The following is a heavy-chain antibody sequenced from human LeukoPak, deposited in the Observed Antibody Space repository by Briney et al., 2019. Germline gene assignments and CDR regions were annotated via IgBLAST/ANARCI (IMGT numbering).Heavy chain of an antibody. CDR3: VRDLGVDTSMIFFDY. J-gene: IGHJ4*02. Sequence: ASVKVSCKTSGYTFTSFGISWVRQAPGQGLEWMGWISAYNGNINYAQKLQGRVTMTTDTSTSTAYMELRSLRSDDTAVFYCVRDLGVDTSMIFFDYGGQGTLVTVSS. CDR1: GYTFTSFG. CDR2: ISAYNGNI. V-gene: IGHV1-18*01. D-gene: IGHD3-16*01.